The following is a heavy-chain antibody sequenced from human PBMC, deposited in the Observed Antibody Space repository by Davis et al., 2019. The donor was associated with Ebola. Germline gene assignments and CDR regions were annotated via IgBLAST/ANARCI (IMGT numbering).Heavy chain of an antibody. CDR3: ARDITMNNWFDP. CDR2: INPASGYR. D-gene: IGHD3-22*01. J-gene: IGHJ5*02. V-gene: IGHV1-2*06. Sequence: ASVKVSCKGSGYPFSDYFIHWVRQAPGQGPQWIGRINPASGYRNYAQKFQGRVTMTRETSSSTAYMELSRLRPDDTAVYYCARDITMNNWFDPWGQGTLVTVSS. CDR1: GYPFSDYF.